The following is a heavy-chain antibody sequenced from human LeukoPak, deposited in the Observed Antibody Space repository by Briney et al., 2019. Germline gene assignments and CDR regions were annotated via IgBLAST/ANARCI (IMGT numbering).Heavy chain of an antibody. Sequence: SETLSLTCTVSGGSISPYFWSWIRQSPGKGLEWIGWIHYSGGTSYNPSLKRRVIISVDTSKNQFSLKVTSVTAADTATYYCARYSDFSETRWFDPWGQGTLVTVSS. CDR3: ARYSDFSETRWFDP. CDR2: IHYSGGT. V-gene: IGHV4-59*01. CDR1: GGSISPYF. D-gene: IGHD3/OR15-3a*01. J-gene: IGHJ5*02.